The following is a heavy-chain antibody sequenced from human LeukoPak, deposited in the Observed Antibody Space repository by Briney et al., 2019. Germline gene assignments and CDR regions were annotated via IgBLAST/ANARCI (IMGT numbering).Heavy chain of an antibody. CDR1: GYTFTSYD. J-gene: IGHJ5*02. Sequence: VASVKVSCKASGYTFTSYDINWVRQATGQGLEWMGWMNPNSGNTGYAQKFQGRVTITRNTSISTAYMELSSLRSEDTAVYYCARVVPDFINWFDPWGQGTLVTVSS. CDR2: MNPNSGNT. V-gene: IGHV1-8*03. CDR3: ARVVPDFINWFDP. D-gene: IGHD2-2*01.